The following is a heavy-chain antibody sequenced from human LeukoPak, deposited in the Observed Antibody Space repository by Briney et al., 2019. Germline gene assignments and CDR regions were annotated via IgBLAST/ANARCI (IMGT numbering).Heavy chain of an antibody. CDR1: GFTFSNYW. Sequence: GGSLRLSCAASGFTFSNYWMSWVRQAPGKGLEWVANIKQDGSEKYYVDSVKGRFTISRDNAKNSLYLQMNSLRAEDTALYYCARVGIYGDYGRYFDYWGQGTLVTVSS. D-gene: IGHD4-17*01. J-gene: IGHJ4*02. CDR2: IKQDGSEK. CDR3: ARVGIYGDYGRYFDY. V-gene: IGHV3-7*03.